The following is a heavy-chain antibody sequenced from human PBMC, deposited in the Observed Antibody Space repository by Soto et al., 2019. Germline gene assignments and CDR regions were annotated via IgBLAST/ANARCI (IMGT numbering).Heavy chain of an antibody. D-gene: IGHD3-3*01. Sequence: SVTVAGRPSGNKCPTWAMHLLHKNTGQRLEWMGWINTGNGNTKYAQKFQGRVTINRDTAATSASTVYMEVSSLRSEDTAIYYCARDSSVGAIFASPYFYGMDVCGQGTTVTVSS. V-gene: IGHV1-3*04. CDR1: GNKCPTWA. CDR3: ARDSSVGAIFASPYFYGMDV. J-gene: IGHJ6*02. CDR2: INTGNGNT.